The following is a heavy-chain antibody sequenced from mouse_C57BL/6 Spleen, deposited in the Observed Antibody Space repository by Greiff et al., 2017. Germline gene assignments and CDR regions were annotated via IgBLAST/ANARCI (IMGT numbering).Heavy chain of an antibody. Sequence: EVKLMESGGGLVKPGGSLKLSCAASGFTFSDYGMHWVRQAPEKGLEWVAYISSGSSTIYYADTVKGRFTISRDNAKNTLFLQMTSLRSEDTAMYYCARRDYHGYFDVWGTGTTVTVSS. CDR1: GFTFSDYG. CDR2: ISSGSSTI. V-gene: IGHV5-17*01. CDR3: ARRDYHGYFDV. J-gene: IGHJ1*03. D-gene: IGHD1-1*01.